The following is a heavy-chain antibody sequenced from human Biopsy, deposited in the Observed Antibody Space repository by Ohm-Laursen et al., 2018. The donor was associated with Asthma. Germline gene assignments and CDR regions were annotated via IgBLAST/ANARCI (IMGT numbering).Heavy chain of an antibody. CDR2: INAGNGNT. D-gene: IGHD3-9*01. V-gene: IGHV1-3*01. J-gene: IGHJ3*02. CDR1: GYTFINYA. Sequence: SVKVSCKASGYTFINYAIHWVRQAPGQRLEWMGWINAGNGNTKYSEKFQGGVTITRDTSASTAYMDLSSLRSEDTAVYYCARTYYDFLTGQVNDALAMWGQGTVVTVSS. CDR3: ARTYYDFLTGQVNDALAM.